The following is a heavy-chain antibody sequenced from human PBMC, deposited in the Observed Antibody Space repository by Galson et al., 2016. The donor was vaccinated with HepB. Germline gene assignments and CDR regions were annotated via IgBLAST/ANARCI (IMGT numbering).Heavy chain of an antibody. D-gene: IGHD6-19*01. Sequence: QSGAEVKKPGESLKISCRGSGYSFSSYWIGWVRQMPGKGLEWLGNICPGDSDTRYSPSFQGQVSISADKSITTAYLQWSSLKASDTAFYYCARRGSGWSLFDSWGQGTLVTVSS. J-gene: IGHJ4*02. CDR2: ICPGDSDT. CDR1: GYSFSSYW. V-gene: IGHV5-51*01. CDR3: ARRGSGWSLFDS.